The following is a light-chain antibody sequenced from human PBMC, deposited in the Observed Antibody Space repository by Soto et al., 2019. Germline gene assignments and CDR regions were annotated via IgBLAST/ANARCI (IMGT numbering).Light chain of an antibody. CDR1: QSVSSN. V-gene: IGKV3-15*01. CDR3: HHYNSWPYT. CDR2: DAS. Sequence: EIVMTQSPDTLSVSPGERATLSCRASQSVSSNLAWYQQKPGQAPRLRIYDASTRAPGFPARFSGSGSGTEFTLTISSLQSEDFAVYYCHHYNSWPYTFGQGTKVDIK. J-gene: IGKJ2*01.